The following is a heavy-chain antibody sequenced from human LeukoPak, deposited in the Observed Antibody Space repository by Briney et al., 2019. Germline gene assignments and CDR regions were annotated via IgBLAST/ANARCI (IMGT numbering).Heavy chain of an antibody. CDR2: IWYDGSNK. CDR3: AKDGALKWELLPFDY. CDR1: GFTFSSYG. J-gene: IGHJ4*02. Sequence: GGSLRPSCAASGFTFSSYGMHWVRQAPGKGLEWVAVIWYDGSNKYYADSVKGRFTISRDNSKNTLYLQMNSLRAEDTAVYYCAKDGALKWELLPFDYWGQGTLVTVSS. D-gene: IGHD1-26*01. V-gene: IGHV3-33*06.